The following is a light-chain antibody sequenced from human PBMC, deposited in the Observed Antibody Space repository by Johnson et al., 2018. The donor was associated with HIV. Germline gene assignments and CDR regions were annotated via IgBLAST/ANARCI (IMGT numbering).Light chain of an antibody. J-gene: IGLJ1*01. Sequence: QSVLTQPPSVSAAPGQKVTISCSGSSSNIGNNYVSWYQQLPGTAPKLLIYENNKRPSGIPDRFSGSKSGTSATLGITGLQTGDEADYYCGTWDTSLSGGGCFGTGTTVTGL. V-gene: IGLV1-51*02. CDR3: GTWDTSLSGGGC. CDR2: ENN. CDR1: SSNIGNNY.